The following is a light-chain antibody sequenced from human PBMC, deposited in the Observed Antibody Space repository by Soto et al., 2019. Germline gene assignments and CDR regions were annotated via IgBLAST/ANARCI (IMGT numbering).Light chain of an antibody. J-gene: IGKJ4*01. V-gene: IGKV3-11*01. CDR1: QSVRTY. CDR2: DAS. Sequence: EIVLTQSPATLSLLPGERATLSCRASQSVRTYLAWYQKKPGQAPRLLISDASKKATGIPARFSGSGSGTDFTRTISSLEAEDSAVYYCHQRSNWPRTFGGGSKVEI. CDR3: HQRSNWPRT.